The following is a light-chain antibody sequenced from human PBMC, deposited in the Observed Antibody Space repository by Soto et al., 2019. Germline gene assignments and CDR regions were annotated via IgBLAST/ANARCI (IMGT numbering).Light chain of an antibody. CDR1: SSDVGSSNL. V-gene: IGLV2-23*03. CDR2: GGT. Sequence: QSALTQPASVCGSPGQSITISCTATSSDVGSSNLVSWYQQHPGKAPKLMIYGGTKRPSGVSNRFSGSRSGNTASLTISGLQAEDEADYYCCSYAGSSTVVIFGGGTKVTVL. CDR3: CSYAGSSTVVI. J-gene: IGLJ2*01.